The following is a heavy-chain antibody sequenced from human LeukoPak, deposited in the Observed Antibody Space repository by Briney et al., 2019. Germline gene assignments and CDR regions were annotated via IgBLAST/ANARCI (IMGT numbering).Heavy chain of an antibody. CDR3: ARGKAYYYGSGYAPDY. CDR1: GGTFTSYD. D-gene: IGHD3-10*01. Sequence: GASVKVSCKASGGTFTSYDINWVRQATGQGLEWMGWMNPNSGNTGYAQKFQGRVTMTRNTSISTAYMELSSLRSEDTAVYYCARGKAYYYGSGYAPDYWGQGTLVTVSS. CDR2: MNPNSGNT. J-gene: IGHJ4*02. V-gene: IGHV1-8*01.